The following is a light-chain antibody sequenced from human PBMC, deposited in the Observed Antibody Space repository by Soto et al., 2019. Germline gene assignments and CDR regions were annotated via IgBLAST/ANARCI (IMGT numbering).Light chain of an antibody. CDR1: QSVSSY. CDR3: QQRSNWRIT. CDR2: DAS. J-gene: IGKJ5*01. V-gene: IGKV3-11*01. Sequence: EIVLTPSPGTLSLSPGARATLSCRASQSVSSYLAWYQQKPGQAPRLLIYDASNRATGIPARFSGSGSGTDFTLTISSLEPEDFAVYYCQQRSNWRITFGQGTRLEI.